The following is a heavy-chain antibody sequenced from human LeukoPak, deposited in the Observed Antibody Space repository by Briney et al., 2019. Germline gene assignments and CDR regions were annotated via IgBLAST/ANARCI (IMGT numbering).Heavy chain of an antibody. V-gene: IGHV3-23*01. D-gene: IGHD5/OR15-5a*01. Sequence: GGSLRLSCAAAGFTFGSFGMSWVRQVPGKGLEWVSGISNSADRTYYADHVRGRFTISRDNSKNTVVLQMNSLTVEDSAVYYCAKGTSTMANRPADNWGQGTLVTVSS. J-gene: IGHJ4*02. CDR2: ISNSADRT. CDR1: GFTFGSFG. CDR3: AKGTSTMANRPADN.